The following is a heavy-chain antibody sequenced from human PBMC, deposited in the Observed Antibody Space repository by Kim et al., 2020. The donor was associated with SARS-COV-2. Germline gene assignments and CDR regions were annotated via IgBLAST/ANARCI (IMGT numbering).Heavy chain of an antibody. J-gene: IGHJ4*02. CDR1: GFTFTNYW. CDR3: TSIFEY. Sequence: GGSLRLSCAASGFTFTNYWIHWVRQILGKGPVWVSSVGGDGGSRYYTDSVKGRFTTSRDNANNLVYLQMNSLRVDDTAIYYCTSIFEYWGQGALVTVSS. V-gene: IGHV3-74*01. CDR2: VGGDGGSR. D-gene: IGHD3-3*02.